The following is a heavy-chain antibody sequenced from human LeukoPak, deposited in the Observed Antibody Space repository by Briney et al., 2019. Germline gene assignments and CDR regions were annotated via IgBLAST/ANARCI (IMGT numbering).Heavy chain of an antibody. J-gene: IGHJ3*02. CDR3: ATLRRSFDAFDI. D-gene: IGHD1-26*01. CDR2: FDPEDGET. V-gene: IGHV1-24*01. Sequence: ASVEVSCKVSGYTLTELSMHWVRQAPGKGLEWMGGFDPEDGETIYAQKFQGRVTMTEDTSTDTAYMELSSLRSEDTAVYYCATLRRSFDAFDIWGQGTMVTVSS. CDR1: GYTLTELS.